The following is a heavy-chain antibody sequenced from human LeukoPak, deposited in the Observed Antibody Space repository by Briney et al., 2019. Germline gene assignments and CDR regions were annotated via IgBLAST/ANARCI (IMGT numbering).Heavy chain of an antibody. J-gene: IGHJ4*02. CDR2: INPSGGST. CDR1: GYTFTSYY. Sequence: GASVKVSCKASGYTFTSYYMHWVRQAPGQGLEWMGIINPSGGSTSYARKFQGRVTMTRDMSTSTVYMEPSSLRSEDTAVYYCARSDHSMPPEVGSYWGQGTLVTVSS. CDR3: ARSDHSMPPEVGSY. V-gene: IGHV1-46*01. D-gene: IGHD2-2*01.